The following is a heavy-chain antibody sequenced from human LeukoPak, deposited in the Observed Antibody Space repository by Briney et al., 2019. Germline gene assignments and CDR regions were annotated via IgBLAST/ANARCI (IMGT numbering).Heavy chain of an antibody. CDR3: ASIDSSGYYGDY. CDR1: GGTFSSYA. V-gene: IGHV1-69*05. CDR2: IIPIFGTA. J-gene: IGHJ4*02. Sequence: ASVKVSCKASGGTFSSYAISWVRQAPGQGLEWMGGIIPIFGTANYAQKFQGRVTITTDESTSTAYMELRSLRSDDTAVYYCASIDSSGYYGDYWGQGTLVTASS. D-gene: IGHD3-22*01.